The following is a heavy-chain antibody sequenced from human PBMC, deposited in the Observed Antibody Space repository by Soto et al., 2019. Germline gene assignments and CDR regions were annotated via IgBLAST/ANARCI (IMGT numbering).Heavy chain of an antibody. V-gene: IGHV3-23*01. Sequence: EVQLLEAGGGFVQPGGSLRLSCAASGFTFDNYGMSWVRQAPGKGLEWVSAIIGNGDMTYYADSVKGRFTISRDNSKNTLDLQLNNLSAEDMAIYYCAKDRDYGDSFPFDGWGQGTLVTVSS. J-gene: IGHJ4*02. CDR3: AKDRDYGDSFPFDG. CDR1: GFTFDNYG. D-gene: IGHD4-17*01. CDR2: IIGNGDMT.